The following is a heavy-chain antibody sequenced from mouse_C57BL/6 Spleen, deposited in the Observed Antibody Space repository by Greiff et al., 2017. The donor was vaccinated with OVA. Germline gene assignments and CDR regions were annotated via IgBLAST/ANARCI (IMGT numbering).Heavy chain of an antibody. CDR3: ARRDGPDY. V-gene: IGHV1-50*01. Sequence: QVQLQQPGAELVKPGASVKLSCKASGYTFTSYWMQWVKQRPGQGLEWIGEIDPSDSYTNYNQKFKGKATLTVDTSSSTAYMQLSSLTSEDSAVYYCARRDGPDYWGKGTTLTVSS. J-gene: IGHJ2*01. D-gene: IGHD2-3*01. CDR1: GYTFTSYW. CDR2: IDPSDSYT.